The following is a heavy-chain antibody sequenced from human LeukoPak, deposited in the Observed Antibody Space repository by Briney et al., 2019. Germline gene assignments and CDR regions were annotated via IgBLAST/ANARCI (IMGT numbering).Heavy chain of an antibody. CDR1: GGSISSYY. V-gene: IGHV4-4*07. CDR3: ARPHQRYCSGGSCSKLSYYYGMDV. CDR2: IYTSGST. Sequence: SETLSLTCTVSGGSISSYYWSWIRQPAGKGLEWIGRIYTSGSTNYNPSLKSRVTMSVDTSKNQFSLKLSSVTAADTAVYYCARPHQRYCSGGSCSKLSYYYGMDVWGQGTTVTVSS. J-gene: IGHJ6*02. D-gene: IGHD2-15*01.